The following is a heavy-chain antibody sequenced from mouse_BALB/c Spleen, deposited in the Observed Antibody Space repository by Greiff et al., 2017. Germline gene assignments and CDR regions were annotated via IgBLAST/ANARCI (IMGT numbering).Heavy chain of an antibody. CDR2: IYPYNGGT. CDR1: GYTFTDYN. D-gene: IGHD1-1*01. V-gene: IGHV1S29*02. J-gene: IGHJ2*01. Sequence: EVQLQQSGPELVKPGASVKISCKASGYTFTDYNMHWVKQSHGKSLEWIGYIYPYNGGTGYNQKFKSKATLTVDNSSSTAYMELRSLTSEDSAVYYCARWPLYGYFDYWGQGTTLTVSA. CDR3: ARWPLYGYFDY.